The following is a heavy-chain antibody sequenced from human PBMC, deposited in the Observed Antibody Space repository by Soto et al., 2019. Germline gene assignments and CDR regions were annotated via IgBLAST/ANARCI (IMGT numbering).Heavy chain of an antibody. J-gene: IGHJ4*02. CDR1: GFTFSNAW. Sequence: EVQLVESGGGLVKPGGSLRLCCAASGFTFSNAWMTWVRQAPGKGLEWVGRIKSKADGGTTYYAAPMNGRFTISRDDSKNVVCLQMNSLKTEDTAVYYCTTTGTIDYWGQGTLVTVSS. CDR3: TTTGTIDY. CDR2: IKSKADGGTT. V-gene: IGHV3-15*01. D-gene: IGHD1-1*01.